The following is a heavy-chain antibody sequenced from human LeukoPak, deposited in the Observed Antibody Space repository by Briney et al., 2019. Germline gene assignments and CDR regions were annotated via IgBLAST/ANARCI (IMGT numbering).Heavy chain of an antibody. Sequence: SETLSLTCAVYGGSFSGYYWSWIRQPPGKGLEWIGEINHSGSTNYNPSLKSRVTISVDTSKNQFALKLSSVTAADTAVYYCARGLFYGGNSPGYWGQGTLVTVSS. J-gene: IGHJ4*02. CDR1: GGSFSGYY. D-gene: IGHD4-23*01. V-gene: IGHV4-34*01. CDR3: ARGLFYGGNSPGY. CDR2: INHSGST.